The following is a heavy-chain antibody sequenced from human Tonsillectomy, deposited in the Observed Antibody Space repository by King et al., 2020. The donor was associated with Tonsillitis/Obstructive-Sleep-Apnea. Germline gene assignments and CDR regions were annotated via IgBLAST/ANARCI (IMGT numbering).Heavy chain of an antibody. CDR3: ARQDYCDSVALDI. V-gene: IGHV4-39*01. CDR2: LYYSGST. D-gene: IGHD4-17*01. Sequence: LQLQESGPGLVKPSETLSLTCTVSGGSFSSSSFYWGWIRQPPGKGLEWIGSLYYSGSTYYNPSLKSRITISVDTSKDLFSLKLSSVTAADTAVYYCARQDYCDSVALDIWGQGTMVTVSS. J-gene: IGHJ3*02. CDR1: GGSFSSSSFY.